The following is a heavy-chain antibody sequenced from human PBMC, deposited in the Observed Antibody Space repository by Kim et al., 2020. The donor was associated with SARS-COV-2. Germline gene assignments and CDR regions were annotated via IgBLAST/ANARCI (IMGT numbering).Heavy chain of an antibody. CDR2: INHSGST. D-gene: IGHD1-26*01. CDR3: ARGGRNPKWGWFDP. CDR1: GGSFSGYY. Sequence: SETLSLTCAVYGGSFSGYYWSWIRQPPGKGLEWIGEINHSGSTNYNPSLKSRVTISVDTSKNQFSLKLSSVTAADTAVYYCARGGRNPKWGWFDPWGQGTLVTVSS. V-gene: IGHV4-34*01. J-gene: IGHJ5*02.